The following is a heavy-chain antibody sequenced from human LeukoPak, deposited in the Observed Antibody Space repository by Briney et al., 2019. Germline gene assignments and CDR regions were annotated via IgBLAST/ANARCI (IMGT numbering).Heavy chain of an antibody. J-gene: IGHJ5*02. CDR3: AKGFFSIDA. CDR1: GFTFSSYV. D-gene: IGHD2-15*01. CDR2: ISAGGGST. V-gene: IGHV3-23*01. Sequence: PGGSLRLSCEASGFTFSSYVLRWVRQAPGTGLEWVSAISAGGGSTSYADSVKGRFTVSRDNSKNTLYLQMNSLRAEDTAVYYCAKGFFSIDAWGQGTLVTVSS.